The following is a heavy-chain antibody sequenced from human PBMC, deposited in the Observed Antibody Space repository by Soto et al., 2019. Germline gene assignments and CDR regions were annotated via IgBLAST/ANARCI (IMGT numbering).Heavy chain of an antibody. D-gene: IGHD2-8*01. CDR3: AKVSKCCTIGSRLLDIWFDP. Sequence: PAESLTLSCAASGFTSSNYGMHWVRQTPGKGLEWVAVISYDGSHQFYTDSVKGRFTISRDNSKNTLYLQMNSLKTEDTAMYYCAKVSKCCTIGSRLLDIWFDPWGQGTLVTV. CDR1: GFTSSNYG. V-gene: IGHV3-30*18. J-gene: IGHJ5*02. CDR2: ISYDGSHQ.